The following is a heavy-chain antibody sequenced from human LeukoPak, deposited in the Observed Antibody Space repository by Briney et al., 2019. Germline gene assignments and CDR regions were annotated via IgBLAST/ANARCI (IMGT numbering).Heavy chain of an antibody. CDR3: ARDWLVQDAFDI. V-gene: IGHV1-18*01. J-gene: IGHJ3*02. CDR1: GYTFTSYG. D-gene: IGHD6-19*01. Sequence: ASVKVSCKASGYTFTSYGISWVRQAPGQGLEWMGWINAYNGNTNYAQKLQGRVTMTTDTSTSTAYMELRSLRSDDTAVYYCARDWLVQDAFDIWGQGTMVTVSS. CDR2: INAYNGNT.